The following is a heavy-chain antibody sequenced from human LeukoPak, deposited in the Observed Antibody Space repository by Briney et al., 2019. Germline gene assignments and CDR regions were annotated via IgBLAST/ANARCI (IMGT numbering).Heavy chain of an antibody. CDR1: GFTFSSYS. D-gene: IGHD3-22*01. Sequence: GGSLRLSCAASGFTFSSYSMNWVRQAPGKGLEWVSYISTSSSTIYYADSVKGRFTISRDNSKNTLYLQMNSLRAEDTAVYYCAKGGPLTSSGYYYIPFDYWGQGTLVTVSS. CDR3: AKGGPLTSSGYYYIPFDY. J-gene: IGHJ4*02. CDR2: ISTSSSTI. V-gene: IGHV3-48*01.